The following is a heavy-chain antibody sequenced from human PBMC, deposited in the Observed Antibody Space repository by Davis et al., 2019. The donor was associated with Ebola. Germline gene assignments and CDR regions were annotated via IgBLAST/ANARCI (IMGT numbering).Heavy chain of an antibody. J-gene: IGHJ4*02. CDR1: GFTFSSYA. V-gene: IGHV3-64D*08. CDR3: ARDVSDYAVVAAPVDY. Sequence: PGGSLRLSCSASGFTFSSYAMHWVRQAPGKGLEYVSAISSNGGSTYYADSVKGRFTISRDNSKNTLYLQMSSLRAEDTAVYYCARDVSDYAVVAAPVDYWGQGTLVTVSS. CDR2: ISSNGGST. D-gene: IGHD2-15*01.